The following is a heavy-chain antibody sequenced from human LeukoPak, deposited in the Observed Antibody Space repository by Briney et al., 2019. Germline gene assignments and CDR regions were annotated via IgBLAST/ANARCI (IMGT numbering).Heavy chain of an antibody. CDR2: TWSDGTNR. D-gene: IGHD4-11*01. V-gene: IGHV3-33*06. Sequence: PGRSLTLSCATSGFTFSHYGMHWVRQAPGKGLEWVAVTWSDGTNRYYGDLVKGRFTISRDNTQRTVYLQMNSLRAEDTAVYYCAKDAQRGFDYSNSLDNWGQGTLVTVSS. CDR1: GFTFSHYG. CDR3: AKDAQRGFDYSNSLDN. J-gene: IGHJ4*02.